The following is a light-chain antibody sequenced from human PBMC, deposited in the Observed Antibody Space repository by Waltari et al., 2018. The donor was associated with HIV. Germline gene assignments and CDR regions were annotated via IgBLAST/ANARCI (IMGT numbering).Light chain of an antibody. CDR3: QSYDTSNSHWV. Sequence: FILTQPHSVSGSPGKTVNISCTRSSGSIASNYVQWFQQRPGSAPITVVYQNNQRASGVADRFSGSIDRSSNSASLSISGLKTEDEADFFCQSYDTSNSHWVFGGGTKLTVL. J-gene: IGLJ3*02. CDR1: SGSIASNY. CDR2: QNN. V-gene: IGLV6-57*03.